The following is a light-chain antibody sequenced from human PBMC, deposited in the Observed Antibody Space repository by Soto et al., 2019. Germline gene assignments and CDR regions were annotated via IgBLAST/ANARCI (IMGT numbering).Light chain of an antibody. Sequence: QSVLTQPPSVSEAPRQRVTISCSGSSSNIGNNAVNWYQQLPGKAPKLLIYYDDLLPSGVSDRFSGSKSGTSASLAISGLQSEDEADYYCAAWDDSLNGLLFGGGTKPPS. J-gene: IGLJ2*01. CDR3: AAWDDSLNGLL. V-gene: IGLV1-36*01. CDR1: SSNIGNNA. CDR2: YDD.